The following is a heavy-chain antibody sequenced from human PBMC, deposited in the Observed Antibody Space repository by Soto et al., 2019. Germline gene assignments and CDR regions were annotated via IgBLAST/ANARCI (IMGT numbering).Heavy chain of an antibody. CDR2: ISYDGSSK. Sequence: GGSLRLSCAGSGFTFGAYAMHWVRQAPVKGLEWVAVISYDGSSKNYADSVKGRFTISRDNSKNTLFLQVSSLRDEDTALYYCARGAVTTNYYYYGMDVWGRGTTATVSS. J-gene: IGHJ6*02. CDR1: GFTFGAYA. CDR3: ARGAVTTNYYYYGMDV. D-gene: IGHD4-17*01. V-gene: IGHV3-30-3*01.